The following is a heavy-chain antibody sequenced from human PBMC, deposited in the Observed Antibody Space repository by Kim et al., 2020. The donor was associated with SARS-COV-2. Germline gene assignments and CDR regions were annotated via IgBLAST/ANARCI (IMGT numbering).Heavy chain of an antibody. J-gene: IGHJ4*02. V-gene: IGHV3-23*01. CDR3: AKDRGGSGWPVFDY. CDR2: IRAGAETT. D-gene: IGHD6-19*01. CDR1: GFTLTNNA. Sequence: GGSLRLSCAASGFTLTNNAMSWVRQPLGRGLEWVSTIRAGAETTYYANSVNGRFTISRDSSTHTLYLQLDSLRADDTAIYYCAKDRGGSGWPVFDYWGQG.